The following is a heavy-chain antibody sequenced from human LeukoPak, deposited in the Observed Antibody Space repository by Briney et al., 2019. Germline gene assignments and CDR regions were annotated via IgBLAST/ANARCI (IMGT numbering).Heavy chain of an antibody. CDR2: IYYSGST. D-gene: IGHD7-27*01. CDR1: GGSISSGDYC. Sequence: SQTLSLTCTVSGGSISSGDYCWSWIRQPPGTGLEWIGYIYYSGSTYYNPSLKSRVTISVDTSKNQFSLKLSSVTAADTAVYYCARDRTGVYSDYWGQGTLVTVSS. V-gene: IGHV4-30-4*08. CDR3: ARDRTGVYSDY. J-gene: IGHJ4*02.